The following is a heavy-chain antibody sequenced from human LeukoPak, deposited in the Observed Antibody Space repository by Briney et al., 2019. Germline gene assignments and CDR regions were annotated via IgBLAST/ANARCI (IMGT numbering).Heavy chain of an antibody. CDR3: ANFLGYCSSTSCLGYFDY. CDR2: ISSSSSTI. CDR1: GFTFRSYS. V-gene: IGHV3-48*01. Sequence: GALGLSCGASGFTFRSYSMKWGRQAPGKGLEGGSYISSSSSTIYYADSVKVRFTISRDNAKNSLYLQMNSLRAEDTAVYYCANFLGYCSSTSCLGYFDYWGQGTLVTVSS. D-gene: IGHD2-2*01. J-gene: IGHJ4*02.